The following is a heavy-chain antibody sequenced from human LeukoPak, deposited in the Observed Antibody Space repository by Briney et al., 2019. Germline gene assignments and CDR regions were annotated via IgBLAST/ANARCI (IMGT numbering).Heavy chain of an antibody. Sequence: GGSLRLSCAPAGFIFSSNYMTWVRQAPDKGLEWVSVIFSGVSTYNADSAKGRVTISRDNFKNTLYLQMNNLRGEDPAVYYCARVGPTRSDFDYWGQGKLVTVSS. D-gene: IGHD1-26*01. CDR3: ARVGPTRSDFDY. CDR1: GFIFSSNY. J-gene: IGHJ4*02. CDR2: IFSGVST. V-gene: IGHV3-53*01.